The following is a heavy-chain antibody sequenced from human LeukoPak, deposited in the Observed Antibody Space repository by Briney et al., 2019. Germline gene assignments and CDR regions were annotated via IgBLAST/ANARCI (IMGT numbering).Heavy chain of an antibody. CDR1: GFTFSSYS. V-gene: IGHV3-21*01. D-gene: IGHD3-16*01. CDR3: ARVVGLGELLLFDY. J-gene: IGHJ4*02. CDR2: ISSSSSYI. Sequence: GESLRLSCAASGFTFSSYSMNWVRQAPGKGLEWVSSISSSSSYIYYADSVKGRFTISRDNAKNSLYLQMNSLRAEDTAVYYCARVVGLGELLLFDYWGQGTLVTVSS.